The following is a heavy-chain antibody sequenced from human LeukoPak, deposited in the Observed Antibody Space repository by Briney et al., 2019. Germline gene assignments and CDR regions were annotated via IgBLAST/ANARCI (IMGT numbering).Heavy chain of an antibody. CDR1: ARTFPGYY. J-gene: IGHJ3*02. CDR3: ARLGSSDI. Sequence: ASVKVSCKSSARTFPGYYMHWVRQAPGQGLEWMGWINPNTGATNYAQKFQGRVTMTRDTSLSTAYTKLSSLRSDDTAVYYCARLGSSDIWGQGTMVTVSS. CDR2: INPNTGAT. V-gene: IGHV1-2*02. D-gene: IGHD3-16*01.